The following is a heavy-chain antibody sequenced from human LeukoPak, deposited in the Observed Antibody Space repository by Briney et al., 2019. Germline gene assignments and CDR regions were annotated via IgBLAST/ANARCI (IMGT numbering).Heavy chain of an antibody. CDR1: GYTLTELS. J-gene: IGHJ4*02. Sequence: GASVKVSCKVSGYTLTELSMHWVRQAPGKGLEWMGGFDPEDGETIYAQKFQGRVTMTTDTSTSTAYMELRSLRSDDTAVYYCARVMITEDYWGQGTLVTVSS. CDR3: ARVMITEDY. D-gene: IGHD3-16*01. V-gene: IGHV1-24*01. CDR2: FDPEDGET.